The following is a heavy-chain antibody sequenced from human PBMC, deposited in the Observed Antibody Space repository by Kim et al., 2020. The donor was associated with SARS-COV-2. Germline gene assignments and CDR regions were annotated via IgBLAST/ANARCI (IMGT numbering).Heavy chain of an antibody. J-gene: IGHJ4*02. CDR2: ISAYNGNT. CDR1: GYTFTSYG. V-gene: IGHV1-18*01. CDR3: ARDWTTVVTPYKYYFDY. D-gene: IGHD4-17*01. Sequence: ASVKVSCKASGYTFTSYGISWVRQAPGQGLEWMGWISAYNGNTNYAQKLQGRVTMTTDTSTSTAYMELRSLRSDDTAVYYCARDWTTVVTPYKYYFDYWGQGTLVTVSS.